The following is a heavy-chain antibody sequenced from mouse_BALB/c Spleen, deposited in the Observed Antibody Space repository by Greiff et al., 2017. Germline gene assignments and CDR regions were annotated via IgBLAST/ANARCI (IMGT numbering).Heavy chain of an antibody. J-gene: IGHJ3*01. CDR3: AREEDYGYGFAY. CDR2: INPYNGAT. D-gene: IGHD1-2*01. V-gene: IGHV1-31*01. Sequence: EVQLQQSGPELVKPGASVKISCKASGYSFTGYYMHWVKQSHVKSLEWIGRINPYNGATSYNQNFKDKASLTVDKSSSTAYMELHSLTSEDSAVYYCAREEDYGYGFAYWGQGTLVTVSA. CDR1: GYSFTGYY.